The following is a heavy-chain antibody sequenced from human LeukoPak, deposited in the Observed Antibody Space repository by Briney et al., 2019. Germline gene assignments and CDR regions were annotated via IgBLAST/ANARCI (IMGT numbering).Heavy chain of an antibody. J-gene: IGHJ4*02. D-gene: IGHD3-9*01. V-gene: IGHV3-23*01. CDR3: AKRRSVGYDILTGYYRYYFDY. CDR2: ISGSGGST. CDR1: GFTFSSYA. Sequence: PGGSLRLSCAASGFTFSSYAMSWVRQAPAKGLEWVSAISGSGGSTYYADSVKGRFTISRDNSKNTLYLQMNSLRAEDTAVYYCAKRRSVGYDILTGYYRYYFDYWGQGTLVTVSS.